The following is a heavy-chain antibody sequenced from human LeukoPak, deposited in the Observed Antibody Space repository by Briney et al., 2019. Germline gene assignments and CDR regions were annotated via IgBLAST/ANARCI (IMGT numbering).Heavy chain of an antibody. V-gene: IGHV3-74*01. CDR3: AREDGERYYYYGMDV. J-gene: IGHJ6*02. CDR1: GFTFSSYW. CDR2: INSDGSST. D-gene: IGHD4-17*01. Sequence: PGGSLRLSCAASGFTFSSYWMHWVRQAPGKGLVWVSRINSDGSSTSYADSVMGRFTISRDNAKNTLYLQMNSLRAEDTAVYYCAREDGERYYYYGMDVWGQGTTVTVSS.